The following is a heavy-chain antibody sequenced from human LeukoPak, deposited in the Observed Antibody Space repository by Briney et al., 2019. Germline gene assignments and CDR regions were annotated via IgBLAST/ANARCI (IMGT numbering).Heavy chain of an antibody. V-gene: IGHV3-15*01. J-gene: IGHJ6*03. CDR3: ARSSYYDFWSGYLLYYYYMDV. CDR2: IKSDGGTT. Sequence: KPGGSLRLSCAASGFTFNNAWMSWVRQAPGKGLEWIGRIKSDGGTTDYAAPVKGRFTISRDDSKNTLYLQMNSLKAEDTAVYYCARSSYYDFWSGYLLYYYYMDVWGKGTTVTVSS. CDR1: GFTFNNAW. D-gene: IGHD3-3*01.